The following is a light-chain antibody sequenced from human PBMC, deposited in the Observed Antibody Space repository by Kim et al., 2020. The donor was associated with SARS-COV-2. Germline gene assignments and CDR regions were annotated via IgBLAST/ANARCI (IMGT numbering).Light chain of an antibody. CDR3: QSYDSSLSGSV. CDR2: GNS. Sequence: RVTLSCTGSRSNIGAGYDVHWYQQLPGTAPKLLIYGNSNRPSGVPDRFSGSKSGTSASLAITGLQAEDEADYYCQSYDSSLSGSVFGGGTQLTVL. CDR1: RSNIGAGYD. J-gene: IGLJ2*01. V-gene: IGLV1-40*01.